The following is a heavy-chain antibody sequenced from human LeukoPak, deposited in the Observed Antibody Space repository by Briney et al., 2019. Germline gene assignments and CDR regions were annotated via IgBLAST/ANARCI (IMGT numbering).Heavy chain of an antibody. CDR3: ARGLYYYSGDY. CDR2: ISTSGSTI. V-gene: IGHV3-11*04. D-gene: IGHD2-8*01. J-gene: IGHJ4*02. CDR1: GFILSDYY. Sequence: GGSLRLSCAASGFILSDYYMSWIRQAPGKGLEWVSYISTSGSTIYYADSVKGRFTISRDNAKNSLYLQMNSLRAEDTAVYYCARGLYYYSGDYWDQGTLVTVSS.